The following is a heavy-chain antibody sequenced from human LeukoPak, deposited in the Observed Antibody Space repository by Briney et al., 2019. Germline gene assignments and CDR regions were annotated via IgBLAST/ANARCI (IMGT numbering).Heavy chain of an antibody. Sequence: GGSLRLSCAASGFTLSRYWMSWVRQAPGKGLEWVANINQDGSEKYYVDSVKGRFTISRDNTKNSLYLQINSLRAEDTAVYYCARDFSSGSYYGDYYFDYWGQGTLVTVSS. CDR2: INQDGSEK. CDR1: GFTLSRYW. D-gene: IGHD1-26*01. V-gene: IGHV3-7*01. CDR3: ARDFSSGSYYGDYYFDY. J-gene: IGHJ4*02.